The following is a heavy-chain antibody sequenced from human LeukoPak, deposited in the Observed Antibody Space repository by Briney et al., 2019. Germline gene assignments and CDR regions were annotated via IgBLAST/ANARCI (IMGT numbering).Heavy chain of an antibody. V-gene: IGHV1-46*01. D-gene: IGHD5-18*01. CDR1: GYTFTSYY. CDR2: INPSGGST. J-gene: IGHJ3*02. Sequence: ASVKVSCKASGYTFTSYYMHWVRQAPGQGLEWMGMINPSGGSTNYAQKFQGRVTMTRDMSTRTVYMDLSSLRSEDTAVYYCARDSGSRYSRGYSYGSDAFDIWGQGTMVTVSS. CDR3: ARDSGSRYSRGYSYGSDAFDI.